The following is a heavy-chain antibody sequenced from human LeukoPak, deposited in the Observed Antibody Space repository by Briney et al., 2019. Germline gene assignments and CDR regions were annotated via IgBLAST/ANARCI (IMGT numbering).Heavy chain of an antibody. D-gene: IGHD2-15*01. J-gene: IGHJ4*02. CDR1: GFTFSSYA. CDR3: ATSLGYCSGGSCPPSY. Sequence: GGSLRLSCAASGFTFSSYAMSWVRQAPGKGLEWVSAISGGGGSTYYADSVKGRFTISRDNSKNTLYLQMNSLRAEDTAVYYCATSLGYCSGGSCPPSYWGQGSLVTASS. V-gene: IGHV3-23*01. CDR2: ISGGGGST.